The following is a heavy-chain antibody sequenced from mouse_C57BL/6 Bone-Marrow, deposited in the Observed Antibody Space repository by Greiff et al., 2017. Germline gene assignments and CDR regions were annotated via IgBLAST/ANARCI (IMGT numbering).Heavy chain of an antibody. CDR2: IDPENGDT. Sequence: VQLQQSGAELVRPGASVKLSCTASGFNIKDDYMHWVKQRPEQGLEWIGWIDPENGDTEYASKFQGKATITEDTSSNTAYLQLSSLTSEDTAVYYCTTPAWFAYWGQGTLVTVSA. V-gene: IGHV14-4*01. J-gene: IGHJ3*01. CDR1: GFNIKDDY. CDR3: TTPAWFAY.